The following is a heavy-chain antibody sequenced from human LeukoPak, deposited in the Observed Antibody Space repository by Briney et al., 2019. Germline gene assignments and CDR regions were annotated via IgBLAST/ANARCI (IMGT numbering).Heavy chain of an antibody. CDR2: IYPHDSDT. J-gene: IGHJ6*02. V-gene: IGHV5-51*01. CDR1: GSTFISYW. CDR3: VRQPDV. Sequence: GESLKISCKGSGSTFISYWIGWVRQMPGKGLEWMAIIYPHDSDTRYSPSFQGQVSISADKSINTAYLQWSSLKASDTAMYYCVRQPDVWGQGTSVTVSS.